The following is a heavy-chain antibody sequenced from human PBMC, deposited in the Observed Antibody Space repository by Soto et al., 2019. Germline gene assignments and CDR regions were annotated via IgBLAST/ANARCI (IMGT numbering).Heavy chain of an antibody. CDR1: GFTFSSYA. J-gene: IGHJ6*03. Sequence: GGSLRLSCAASGFTFSSYAMSWVRQAPGKGLEWVSAISGSGGSTYYADSVKGRFTISRDNSKNTLYLQMNSLRAEDTAVYYCATKLRYFDWPLYYMDVWGKGTTVTVSS. V-gene: IGHV3-23*01. CDR2: ISGSGGST. D-gene: IGHD3-9*01. CDR3: ATKLRYFDWPLYYMDV.